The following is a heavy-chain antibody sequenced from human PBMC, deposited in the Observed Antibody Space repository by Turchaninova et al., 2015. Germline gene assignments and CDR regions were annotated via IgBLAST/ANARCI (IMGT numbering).Heavy chain of an antibody. J-gene: IGHJ4*02. D-gene: IGHD1-26*01. V-gene: IGHV1-46*01. CDR3: AREITGTYLGFDY. CDR1: GYTCTNYF. CDR2: ITPSNGDT. Sequence: QVQLVQSGAEARNPGASVPLSCRPSGYTCTNYFLHLLRQAPVQGVERIGKITPSNGDTVYARGLQGRLTMNRATSSSAVNRVWRSLSYEDTAGYDWAREITGTYLGFDYWGQGTLVTVAS.